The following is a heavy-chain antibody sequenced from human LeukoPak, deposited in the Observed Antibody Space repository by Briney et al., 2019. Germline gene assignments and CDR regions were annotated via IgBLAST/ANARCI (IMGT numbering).Heavy chain of an antibody. CDR1: DGSINSYY. Sequence: SETLSLTCSVSDGSINSYYWNWIRRPPGKGLEWIGYIYYNGNTNYSPSLKSRVTMPVDTSKNLFSLKVSSVTAADTAVYYCARGRSNYYGMDVWGQGTTVTVSS. V-gene: IGHV4-59*01. CDR2: IYYNGNT. D-gene: IGHD1-26*01. CDR3: ARGRSNYYGMDV. J-gene: IGHJ6*02.